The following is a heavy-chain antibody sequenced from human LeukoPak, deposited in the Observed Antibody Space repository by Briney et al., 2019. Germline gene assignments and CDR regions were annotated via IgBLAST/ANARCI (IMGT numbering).Heavy chain of an antibody. V-gene: IGHV3-53*01. CDR2: IYSDGIT. D-gene: IGHD3-9*01. J-gene: IGHJ4*02. Sequence: GGSLRLSCAASGFAVSSNYMSWVRQGPGKGLEWVSLIYSDGITYYADSVKGRFTISRDNSKNTLYLQVNSLRAEDTAVYYCARDFDTLTGSIFDYWGQGTLVTVSS. CDR3: ARDFDTLTGSIFDY. CDR1: GFAVSSNY.